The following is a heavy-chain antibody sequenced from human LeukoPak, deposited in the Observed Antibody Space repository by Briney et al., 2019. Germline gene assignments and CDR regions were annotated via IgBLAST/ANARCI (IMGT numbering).Heavy chain of an antibody. Sequence: GRSLRLSCAASGFTFDDYAMHWVRQAPGKGLEWVSGISWNSGSIGYADSVKGRFTISRDNDENSLYLQMNSLRAEDTALYYCAKAPSVLGWLDPWGQGTLATVSS. V-gene: IGHV3-9*01. J-gene: IGHJ5*02. CDR1: GFTFDDYA. CDR3: AKAPSVLGWLDP. D-gene: IGHD5/OR15-5a*01. CDR2: ISWNSGSI.